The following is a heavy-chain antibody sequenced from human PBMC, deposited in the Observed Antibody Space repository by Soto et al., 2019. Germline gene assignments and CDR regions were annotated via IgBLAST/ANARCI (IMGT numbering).Heavy chain of an antibody. CDR3: ARDALKLRYFDWSPRGGWFDP. J-gene: IGHJ5*02. Sequence: QVQLVQSGAEVKKPGASVKVSCKASGYTFTSYYMHWVRQAPGQGLEWMGIINPSGGSTSYAQKFQGRVTMTRDTSTSTVYMELSSLRSEDTAVYYCARDALKLRYFDWSPRGGWFDPWGQGTLVTVSS. CDR2: INPSGGST. CDR1: GYTFTSYY. V-gene: IGHV1-46*01. D-gene: IGHD3-9*01.